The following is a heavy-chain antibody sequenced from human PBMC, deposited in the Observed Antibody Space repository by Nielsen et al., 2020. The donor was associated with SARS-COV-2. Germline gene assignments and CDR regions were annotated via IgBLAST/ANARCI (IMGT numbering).Heavy chain of an antibody. J-gene: IGHJ6*02. CDR1: GFTFSSYS. CDR2: ISYDGSNK. Sequence: GESLKISCVASGFTFSSYSMHWVRQAPGKGLEWVAIISYDGSNKDYADSVKGRFTISRDNSKNTLYLQLSSLSAEDTAVYYCARSPFHRSSWYSMDVWGQGTTVTVSS. CDR3: ARSPFHRSSWYSMDV. V-gene: IGHV3-30*04. D-gene: IGHD6-13*01.